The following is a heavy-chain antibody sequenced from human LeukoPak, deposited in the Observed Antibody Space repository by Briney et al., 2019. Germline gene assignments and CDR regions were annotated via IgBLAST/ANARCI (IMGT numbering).Heavy chain of an antibody. D-gene: IGHD5-18*01. Sequence: SETLSLTCAVYGGSFSGYYWSWIRQPPGKGLEWIGEINHSGSTNYNPSLKSRVTISVDTSKNQFSLKLSSVTAADTAVYYCARGGYSYGTEIDYWGQGTLVTVSS. CDR3: ARGGYSYGTEIDY. CDR1: GGSFSGYY. V-gene: IGHV4-34*01. CDR2: INHSGST. J-gene: IGHJ4*02.